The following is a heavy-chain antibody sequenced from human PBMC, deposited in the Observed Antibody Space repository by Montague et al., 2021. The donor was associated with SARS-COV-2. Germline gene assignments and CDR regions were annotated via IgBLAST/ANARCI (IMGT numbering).Heavy chain of an antibody. CDR2: ISYTGRT. D-gene: IGHD3-16*01. CDR1: GGSISSPDYY. J-gene: IGHJ4*02. CDR3: ARQLPSYCATNKCYAYYFDG. Sequence: SETLSLTCTVSGGSISSPDYYWVWIRQPPGKGLEWIGSISYTGRTYYNPSLRSRVSFSMDTSKNHFSLSLSSVTVADTAVYFCARQLPSYCATNKCYAYYFDGWGQGALVTVSS. V-gene: IGHV4-39*01.